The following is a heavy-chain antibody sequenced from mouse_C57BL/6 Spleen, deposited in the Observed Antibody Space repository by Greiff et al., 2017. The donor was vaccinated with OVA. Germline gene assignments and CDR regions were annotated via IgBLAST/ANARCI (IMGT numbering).Heavy chain of an antibody. CDR1: GFNIKDYY. Sequence: EVQLQQSGAELVKPGASVKLSCTASGFNIKDYYMHWVKQRTEQGLEWIGRIDPEDGETKYAQKFQGKATITADTSSNTAYLQLSSLTSEDTAVYYCARRNGNNYWYFDVWGTGTTVTVSS. V-gene: IGHV14-2*01. J-gene: IGHJ1*03. CDR3: ARRNGNNYWYFDV. CDR2: IDPEDGET. D-gene: IGHD1-1*01.